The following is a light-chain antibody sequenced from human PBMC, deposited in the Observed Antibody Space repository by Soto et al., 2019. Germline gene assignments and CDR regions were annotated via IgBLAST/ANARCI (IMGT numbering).Light chain of an antibody. CDR1: QGLSSD. V-gene: IGKV1-9*01. J-gene: IGKJ5*01. Sequence: DIPLTQSPSFLSASVGDRVTITSRASQGLSSDLAWYQQKPGKAPKLLIYAASTLQSGVPSRFSGSGSGIEFTLTISSLQPEDFATYYCLQLNSYPITFGQGTRLEIK. CDR2: AAS. CDR3: LQLNSYPIT.